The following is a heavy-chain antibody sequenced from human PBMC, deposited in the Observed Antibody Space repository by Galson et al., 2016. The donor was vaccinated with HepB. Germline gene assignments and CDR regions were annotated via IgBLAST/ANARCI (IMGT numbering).Heavy chain of an antibody. D-gene: IGHD3-10*01. V-gene: IGHV3-33*01. CDR2: IWYDGSKK. Sequence: SLRLSCAASGFIFSNYGMNWVRQAPGKGLEWVAVIWYDGSKKYYEDSVKGRFSISRDNSKKTLYLQMNSLRVEDTAVYYCVSGVVRGVVSVDDAFDLWGQGTMVTVSS. CDR3: VSGVVRGVVSVDDAFDL. J-gene: IGHJ3*01. CDR1: GFIFSNYG.